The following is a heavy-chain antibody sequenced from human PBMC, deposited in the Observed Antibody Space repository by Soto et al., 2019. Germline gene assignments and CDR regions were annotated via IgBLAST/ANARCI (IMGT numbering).Heavy chain of an antibody. J-gene: IGHJ4*02. D-gene: IGHD3-22*01. V-gene: IGHV3-23*01. Sequence: EVQLLESGGALVQPGGSLRLSCEASGFTYVKYAMSRVRQAPGKGLEWVSGISGDAGRTFYADSVKGRFTISRDNSKNPVYLQMNSLRVEDTAVYYCVKDTVVVINGGDFDYWGQGTLVTVSS. CDR1: GFTYVKYA. CDR3: VKDTVVVINGGDFDY. CDR2: ISGDAGRT.